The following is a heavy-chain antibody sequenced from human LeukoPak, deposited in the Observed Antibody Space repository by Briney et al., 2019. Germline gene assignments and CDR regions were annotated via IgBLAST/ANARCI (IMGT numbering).Heavy chain of an antibody. J-gene: IGHJ4*02. V-gene: IGHV3-30*03. CDR1: GFTFSSYG. CDR3: ARDSRAPPYSGSYYGALSDY. Sequence: GGSLRLSCAASGFTFSSYGMLWVRQAPGKGLEWVAVISYDGSNKYYADSVKGRFTISRDNSKNTLYLQMNSLRAEDTAVYYCARDSRAPPYSGSYYGALSDYWGQGTLVTVSS. D-gene: IGHD1-26*01. CDR2: ISYDGSNK.